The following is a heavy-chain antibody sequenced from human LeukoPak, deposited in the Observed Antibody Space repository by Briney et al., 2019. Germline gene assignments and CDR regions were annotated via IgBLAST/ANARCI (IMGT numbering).Heavy chain of an antibody. CDR2: ISWNSGSI. CDR1: GFTFDDYA. CDR3: AKEYPPYYDFWSGYSGPFDY. V-gene: IGHV3-9*01. Sequence: PGGSLRLSCAASGFTFDDYAMHWVRQAPGKGLEWVSGISWNSGSIGYADSVKGRFTISRDNAKNSLYLQMSSLRAEDTALYYCAKEYPPYYDFWSGYSGPFDYWGQGTLVTVSS. D-gene: IGHD3-3*01. J-gene: IGHJ4*02.